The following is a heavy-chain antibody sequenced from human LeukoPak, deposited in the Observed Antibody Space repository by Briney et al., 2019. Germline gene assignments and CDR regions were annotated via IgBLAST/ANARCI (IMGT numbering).Heavy chain of an antibody. CDR2: ISSISSYI. Sequence: GGSLRLSCAASGFTFSSYSMNWVSHAPGKGLEWVSSISSISSYIYYADSVKGRFTISRDNSKNTLYLQMNSLRAEDTAVYYCAHGSMYQLDYWGQGTLVTVSS. CDR3: AHGSMYQLDY. J-gene: IGHJ4*02. V-gene: IGHV3-21*04. CDR1: GFTFSSYS. D-gene: IGHD2-2*01.